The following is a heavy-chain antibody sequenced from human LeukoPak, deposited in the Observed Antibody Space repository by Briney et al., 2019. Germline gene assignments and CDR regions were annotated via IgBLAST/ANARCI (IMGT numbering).Heavy chain of an antibody. D-gene: IGHD3-22*01. J-gene: IGHJ3*02. CDR1: GYSFTSYW. CDR3: ARHGTYYDSSGYYFAFDI. V-gene: IGHV5-51*01. Sequence: GESLKISCKGSGYSFTSYWIGWVRQMPGKGLEGMGIIYPGDSDTRYSPSFQGQVTISADKSISTAYLQWSSLKASDTAMYYCARHGTYYDSSGYYFAFDIWGQGTMVTVSS. CDR2: IYPGDSDT.